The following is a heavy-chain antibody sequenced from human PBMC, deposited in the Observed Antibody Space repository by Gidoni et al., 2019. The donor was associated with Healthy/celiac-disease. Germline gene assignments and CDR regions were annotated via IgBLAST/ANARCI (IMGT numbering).Heavy chain of an antibody. J-gene: IGHJ4*02. V-gene: IGHV3-23*01. CDR3: SKMRDVWSGYVDY. Sequence: EVQLLESGGGLVQPGGSLRLSCAASGFTFSSYAMRLVRQAPGNGLEVVSAISGSGGSTYDADSVKGRFTISRDNSKNTLYLQMNSLRAEDTAVYYCSKMRDVWSGYVDYWGQGTLVTVSS. D-gene: IGHD3-3*01. CDR2: ISGSGGST. CDR1: GFTFSSYA.